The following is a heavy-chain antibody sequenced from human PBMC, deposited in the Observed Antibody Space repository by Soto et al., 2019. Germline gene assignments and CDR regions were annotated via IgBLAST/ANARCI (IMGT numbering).Heavy chain of an antibody. CDR2: IIPTFGTR. J-gene: IGHJ6*02. V-gene: IGHV1-69*06. CDR3: ARHRTQVAHLALPPYYYYGLDV. CDR1: GGTFSSYV. Sequence: QVQLVQSGAEVTKPGSSVKVSCKASGGTFSSYVISWVRQAPGQGLEWMGGIIPTFGTRKYAQDFQGRVTITADKSTRTASMELSSLRSEDTDVYYCARHRTQVAHLALPPYYYYGLDVWGQGTTVTVSS.